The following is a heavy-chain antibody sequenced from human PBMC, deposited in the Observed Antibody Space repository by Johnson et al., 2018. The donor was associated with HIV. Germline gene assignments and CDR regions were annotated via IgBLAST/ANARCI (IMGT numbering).Heavy chain of an antibody. CDR2: ISFDGGIK. Sequence: VQLVESGGGVVQSGRSLRLSCAASGFTFSSYVLHWVRQAPGKGLEWVASISFDGGIKNYADSVKGRFTISRDNSKNTRHLQLNSRILDDTAVYFCARSTGAFDIWGQGTMVTVSS. CDR1: GFTFSSYV. CDR3: ARSTGAFDI. V-gene: IGHV3-30-3*01. D-gene: IGHD4-17*01. J-gene: IGHJ3*02.